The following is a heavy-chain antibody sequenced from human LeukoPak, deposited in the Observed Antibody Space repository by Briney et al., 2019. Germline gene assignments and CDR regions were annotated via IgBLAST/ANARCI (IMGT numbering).Heavy chain of an antibody. J-gene: IGHJ3*02. D-gene: IGHD1-20*01. CDR2: ISSSSSYI. CDR3: ARGTIIGTTGGNAFDI. Sequence: GGSLRLSCAASAFIFSDYSMNWVRQAPGKGLEWVSSISSSSSYIYYADSVKGRFTISRGNAKNSLYLQMNSLRAEDTAVYYCARGTIIGTTGGNAFDIWGQGTMVTISS. V-gene: IGHV3-21*01. CDR1: AFIFSDYS.